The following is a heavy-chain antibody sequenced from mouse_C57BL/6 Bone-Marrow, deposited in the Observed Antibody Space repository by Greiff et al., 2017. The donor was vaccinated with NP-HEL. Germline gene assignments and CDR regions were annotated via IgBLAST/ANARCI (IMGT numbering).Heavy chain of an antibody. D-gene: IGHD1-1*01. Sequence: VQLKQSGPELVKPGASVKISCKASGYTFTDYYMNWVKQSHGKSLEWIGDINPNNGGTSYNQKFKGKATLTVDKSSSTAYMERRSLTSEDSAVYYCARVSAVVGWYFDYWGQGTTLTVSS. CDR3: ARVSAVVGWYFDY. J-gene: IGHJ2*01. V-gene: IGHV1-26*01. CDR2: INPNNGGT. CDR1: GYTFTDYY.